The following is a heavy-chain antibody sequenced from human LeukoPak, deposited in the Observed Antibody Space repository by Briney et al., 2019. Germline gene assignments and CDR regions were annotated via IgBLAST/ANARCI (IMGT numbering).Heavy chain of an antibody. V-gene: IGHV4-59*08. CDR2: IYYSGST. D-gene: IGHD3-10*01. J-gene: IGHJ5*02. Sequence: SETLSLTCTVSGGSISSYYWSWIRQPPGKGLEWIGYIYYSGSTNYNPSLKSRVTISVDTSKNQFSLKLSSVTAADTAVYYCARHSDYGSGSYYRRWFDPWGQGTLVTVSS. CDR3: ARHSDYGSGSYYRRWFDP. CDR1: GGSISSYY.